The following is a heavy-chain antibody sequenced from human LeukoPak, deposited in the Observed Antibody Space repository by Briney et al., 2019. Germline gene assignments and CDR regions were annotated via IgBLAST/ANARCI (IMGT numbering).Heavy chain of an antibody. CDR2: IYYSGST. CDR3: ARPGDDTEPGAFDI. J-gene: IGHJ3*02. CDR1: GGSISSYY. D-gene: IGHD5-24*01. V-gene: IGHV4-59*01. Sequence: SETLSLTCTVSGGSISSYYWSWIRQPPGKGLEWFGYIYYSGSTNYNPSLKSRVTISVDTSKNQFSLKLSSVTAADTAVCYCARPGDDTEPGAFDIWGQGTMVTVSS.